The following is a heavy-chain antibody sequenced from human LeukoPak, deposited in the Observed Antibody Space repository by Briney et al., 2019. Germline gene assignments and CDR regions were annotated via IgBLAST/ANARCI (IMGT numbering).Heavy chain of an antibody. J-gene: IGHJ4*02. CDR1: GYSFTTFW. D-gene: IGHD6-19*01. CDR3: ATVPGY. V-gene: IGHV5-51*01. Sequence: GQSLQISCQGSGYSFTTFWIGSVRPLPGKGLEWMGISFPSDSDTRYSPSFQGQVTIQDAKSTYTAYLQWSRLKASYTAMYYCATVPGYWGQGTLVGVCS. CDR2: SFPSDSDT.